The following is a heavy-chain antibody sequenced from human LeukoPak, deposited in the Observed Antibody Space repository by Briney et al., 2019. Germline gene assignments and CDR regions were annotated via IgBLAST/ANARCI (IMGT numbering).Heavy chain of an antibody. J-gene: IGHJ4*02. CDR2: INHSGST. V-gene: IGHV4-34*01. D-gene: IGHD3-10*01. CDR1: GGSLSGYY. CDR3: ASGYASVE. Sequence: SETLSLTCAVYGGSLSGYYWSWIRQPPGKGLEWIGEINHSGSTNYNPSLKSRVTISVDTSKKQFSLKLSSVTAADTAVYYCASGYASVEWGQGTLVTVSS.